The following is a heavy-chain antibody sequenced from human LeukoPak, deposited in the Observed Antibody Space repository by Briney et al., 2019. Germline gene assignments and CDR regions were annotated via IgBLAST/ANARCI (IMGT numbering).Heavy chain of an antibody. Sequence: ASVKVSCKASGYTFTSYDINWVRQATGQGLEWMGWMNPNSGNTGYAQKFQGRVTMTRNTSISTAYMELSSLRSEDTAVYYCARRRFAEFRNWFDPWGQGTLVTVSS. CDR3: ARRRFAEFRNWFDP. J-gene: IGHJ5*02. V-gene: IGHV1-8*01. CDR2: MNPNSGNT. CDR1: GYTFTSYD. D-gene: IGHD3-10*01.